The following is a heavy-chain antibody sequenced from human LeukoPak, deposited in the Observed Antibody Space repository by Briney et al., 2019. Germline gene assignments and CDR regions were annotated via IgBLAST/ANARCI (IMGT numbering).Heavy chain of an antibody. V-gene: IGHV5-51*01. CDR2: IYPGDSDT. D-gene: IGHD6-25*01. J-gene: IGHJ4*02. CDR3: ARRVGAPQRGFDY. Sequence: GESLKISCKGSGYSFSNYWIGWVRQMPGKGLEWMGIIYPGDSDTRYSPSFQGQVTISADKSISTAYLQWSSLKASDTAMYYCARRVGAPQRGFDYWGQGTLVTVSS. CDR1: GYSFSNYW.